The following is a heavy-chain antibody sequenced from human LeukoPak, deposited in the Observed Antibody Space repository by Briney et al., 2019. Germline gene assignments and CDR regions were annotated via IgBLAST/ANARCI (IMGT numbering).Heavy chain of an antibody. CDR3: ARDLSYCTITSCSYYYYGMDV. Sequence: PGGSLRLSCVASGFTFSSYSMDWVRQAPGKGLEWVSSISSSSSYIYYADSVKGRFTISRDNAKNSLFLQMNSLRVEDTAVYYCARDLSYCTITSCSYYYYGMDVWGRGTTVTVSS. V-gene: IGHV3-21*01. D-gene: IGHD2-2*01. CDR1: GFTFSSYS. J-gene: IGHJ6*02. CDR2: ISSSSSYI.